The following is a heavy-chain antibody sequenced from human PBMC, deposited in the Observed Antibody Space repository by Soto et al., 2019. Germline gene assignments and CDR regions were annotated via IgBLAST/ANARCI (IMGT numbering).Heavy chain of an antibody. J-gene: IGHJ4*02. CDR2: IYYSGTT. V-gene: IGHV4-39*07. CDR3: ARLRLYSGPGDY. Sequence: SETQCLTCTVSGDSITSNSYCWAWIRQPPGKGLEWIGSIYYSGTTYYSPSFQGQVTISADKSISTAYLQWSSLKASDTAMYYCARLRLYSGPGDYWGQGTQVTVSS. CDR1: GDSITSNSYC. D-gene: IGHD2-8*01.